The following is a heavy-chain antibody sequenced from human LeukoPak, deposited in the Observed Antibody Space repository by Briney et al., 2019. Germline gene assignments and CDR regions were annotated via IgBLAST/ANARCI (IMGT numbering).Heavy chain of an antibody. CDR3: AREDVLTSYYYYYMDV. Sequence: SETLSLTCTVSGGSISSYYWSWIRQPPGKGLEWIGYIYTSGSTNYNPSLKSRVTMSVDTSKNQFSLKLSSVTAADTAVYYCAREDVLTSYYYYYMDVWGKGTTVTVSS. J-gene: IGHJ6*03. V-gene: IGHV4-4*09. D-gene: IGHD2-2*01. CDR2: IYTSGST. CDR1: GGSISSYY.